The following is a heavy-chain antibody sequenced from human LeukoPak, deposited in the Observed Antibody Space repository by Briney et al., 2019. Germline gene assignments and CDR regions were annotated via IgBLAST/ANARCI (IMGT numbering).Heavy chain of an antibody. CDR1: GFTFSSYS. Sequence: GGSLRLSCAASGFTFSSYSMNWVRQAPGKGLEWVSSISSSSSYIYYADSVKGRFTISRDNAKNSLYLQMNSLRAEDTAVYYCARDRTIDCTNGACYSRGAFDIWGQGTMVTVSS. CDR3: ARDRTIDCTNGACYSRGAFDI. V-gene: IGHV3-21*01. CDR2: ISSSSSYI. J-gene: IGHJ3*02. D-gene: IGHD2-8*01.